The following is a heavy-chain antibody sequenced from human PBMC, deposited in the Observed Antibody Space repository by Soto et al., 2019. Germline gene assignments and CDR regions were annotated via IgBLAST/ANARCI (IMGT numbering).Heavy chain of an antibody. J-gene: IGHJ4*02. CDR3: AITYCRDNSCPRDFDF. D-gene: IGHD2-21*01. V-gene: IGHV1-69*02. CDR2: FIPILDMA. Sequence: QVQVVQSGAEVKKPESSVKVSCKTSGGTFNTYTVNWVRLAPGHGLEWMGRFIPILDMANYAQKFQDRVTITADRSTFTDYMELNRLTSDDTAVYYCAITYCRDNSCPRDFDFWGPGTRVTVSS. CDR1: GGTFNTYT.